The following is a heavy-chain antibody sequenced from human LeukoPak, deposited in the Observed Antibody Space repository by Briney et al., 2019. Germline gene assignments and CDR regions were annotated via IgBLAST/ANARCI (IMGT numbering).Heavy chain of an antibody. CDR2: IKSKTDGGTT. J-gene: IGHJ4*02. Sequence: GGSLRLSCAASGFTFSNAWMNWVRQAPGKGLEWVGRIKSKTDGGTTDYAAPVKGRFTISRDDSKNTLYMQMNSLKTEDTAVYYCTTDHLGYCSGGSCYDGFDYWGQGTLVTVSS. D-gene: IGHD2-15*01. CDR1: GFTFSNAW. CDR3: TTDHLGYCSGGSCYDGFDY. V-gene: IGHV3-15*01.